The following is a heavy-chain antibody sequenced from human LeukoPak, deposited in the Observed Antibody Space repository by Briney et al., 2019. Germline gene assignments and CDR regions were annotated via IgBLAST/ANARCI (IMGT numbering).Heavy chain of an antibody. CDR2: IIPIFGTA. Sequence: SVKVSCKASGCTFSSYAISWVRQAPGRGLEWMGRIIPIFGTANYAQRFQGRVTITTDESTSTAYMELSSLRSEDTAVYYCAREARYGGYYYYYYMDVWGKGTTVTVSS. J-gene: IGHJ6*03. CDR1: GCTFSSYA. CDR3: AREARYGGYYYYYYMDV. D-gene: IGHD3-16*02. V-gene: IGHV1-69*05.